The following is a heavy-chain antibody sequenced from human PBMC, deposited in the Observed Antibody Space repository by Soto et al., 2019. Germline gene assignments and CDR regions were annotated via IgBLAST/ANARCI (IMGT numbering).Heavy chain of an antibody. V-gene: IGHV1-69*08. CDR3: AREEGVTPQNYYYYYMDV. J-gene: IGHJ6*03. D-gene: IGHD4-4*01. CDR1: GGTFSSYT. CDR2: IIPILGIA. Sequence: QVQLVQSGAEVKKPGSSVKVSCKASGGTFSSYTISWVRQAPGQGLEWMGRIIPILGIANYAQKFQGRVTITADKSTSTAYMELSSLRSEDTAVYYCAREEGVTPQNYYYYYMDVWGKGTTVAFSS.